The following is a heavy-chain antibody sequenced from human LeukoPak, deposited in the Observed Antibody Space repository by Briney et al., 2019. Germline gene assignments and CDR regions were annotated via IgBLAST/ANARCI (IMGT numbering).Heavy chain of an antibody. CDR2: INSDGSST. J-gene: IGHJ4*02. V-gene: IGHV3-74*01. Sequence: GGSLRLSCAASGFTFSSYWMHWVRQAPGKGLVWVSRINSDGSSTSYADSVKGRFTISRDNAKNTLYLQMNSLRAEDTAVYHCARGDYVWGSYRPFDYWGQGTLVTVSP. D-gene: IGHD3-16*02. CDR3: ARGDYVWGSYRPFDY. CDR1: GFTFSSYW.